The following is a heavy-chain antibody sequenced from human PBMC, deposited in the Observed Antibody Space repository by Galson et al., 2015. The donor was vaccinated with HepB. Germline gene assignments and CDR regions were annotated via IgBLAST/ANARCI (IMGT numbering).Heavy chain of an antibody. CDR1: GFTFNSYR. V-gene: IGHV3-30*03. D-gene: IGHD6-19*01. CDR2: ISYDGSDK. J-gene: IGHJ4*02. CDR3: VKQWLDFADNFFDC. Sequence: SLRLSCAASGFTFNSYRMHWVRQAPGKGLEWVAVISYDGSDKDYADSVRGRFTISRDNSMDTLYLQMNSLRRDDTAVYYCVKQWLDFADNFFDCWGQGSLVTVSS.